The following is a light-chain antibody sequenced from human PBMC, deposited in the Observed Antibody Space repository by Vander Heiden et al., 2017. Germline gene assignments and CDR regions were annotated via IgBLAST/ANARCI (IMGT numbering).Light chain of an antibody. Sequence: DIVMTQSPDSLAVSLGERATINCKSSQSLLYSSINKNCLAWYQQKPGQPPKLLISWASTRDSGVPDRFSGSGSGTDFTLTISSLQAEDVAVYFCQQDDSRPETFGQGTKVEIK. J-gene: IGKJ1*01. CDR2: WAS. CDR3: QQDDSRPET. CDR1: QSLLYSSINKNC. V-gene: IGKV4-1*01.